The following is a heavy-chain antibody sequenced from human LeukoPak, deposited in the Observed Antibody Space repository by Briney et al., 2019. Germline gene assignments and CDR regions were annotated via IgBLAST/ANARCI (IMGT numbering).Heavy chain of an antibody. D-gene: IGHD3-10*01. CDR2: SRDKANTYTT. CDR1: GLTFSDYY. V-gene: IGHV3-72*01. Sequence: GGSLRLSCIASGLTFSDYYMEWVRQAPGKGLEWVGRSRDKANTYTTEYAGSVKGRFTISRDDSKNSLYLQMNSLKTEDTAVYYCVRTVSNGLHVFDTWGQGTKVTVSS. J-gene: IGHJ3*02. CDR3: VRTVSNGLHVFDT.